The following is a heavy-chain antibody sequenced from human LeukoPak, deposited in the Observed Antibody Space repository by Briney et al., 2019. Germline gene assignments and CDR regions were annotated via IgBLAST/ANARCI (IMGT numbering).Heavy chain of an antibody. Sequence: GGSLGLSCAASGFTVSSNYMSWVRQAPGKGLEWVSDIYSGGSTYYADSVKGRFTISRDTSKNTLYLQMNSLRAEDTAVYYCARDSLEWELTYYFDYWGQGTLVTVSS. J-gene: IGHJ4*02. D-gene: IGHD1-26*01. CDR3: ARDSLEWELTYYFDY. CDR2: IYSGGST. V-gene: IGHV3-66*02. CDR1: GFTVSSNY.